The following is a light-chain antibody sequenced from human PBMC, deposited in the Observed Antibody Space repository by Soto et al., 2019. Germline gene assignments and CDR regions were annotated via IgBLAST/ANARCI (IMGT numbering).Light chain of an antibody. CDR2: AAF. Sequence: DIQLTQSPSFLSASVGDRVTITCRASQGLSSYLAWYQQKPGKAPNLLIYAAFTLQSGVPSRFSGSGSGTEFTLTISSLQPEDFATYSCQQLKSYPITFGQGTRLEIK. CDR3: QQLKSYPIT. CDR1: QGLSSY. J-gene: IGKJ5*01. V-gene: IGKV1-9*01.